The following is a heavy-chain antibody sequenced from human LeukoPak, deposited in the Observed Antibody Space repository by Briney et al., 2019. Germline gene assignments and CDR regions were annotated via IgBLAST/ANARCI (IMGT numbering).Heavy chain of an antibody. CDR2: IYYSGST. V-gene: IGHV4-59*01. CDR3: ARQSGSSSGLDY. CDR1: GGSISSYY. J-gene: IGHJ4*02. Sequence: SETLSLTCTVSGGSISSYYWSWIRQPPGKGLEYIGYIYYSGSTNYNPALKSRVTTSVDTSKNQFSLKLSSVTAADTAVYYCARQSGSSSGLDYWGQGTLVTVSS. D-gene: IGHD6-6*01.